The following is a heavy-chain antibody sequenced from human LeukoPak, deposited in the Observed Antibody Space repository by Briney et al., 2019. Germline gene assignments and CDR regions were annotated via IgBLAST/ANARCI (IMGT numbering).Heavy chain of an antibody. CDR2: ISWNSGSI. CDR3: ALRFLDG. D-gene: IGHD3-3*01. J-gene: IGHJ4*02. CDR1: GFTFDDYA. Sequence: GGSLRLSCAASGFTFDDYAMHWVRQAPGKGLEWVSGISWNSGSIGYADSVKGRFTISRDNAKNSLYLQMNSLRVEDTAVYYCALRFLDGRGQGILVTVSS. V-gene: IGHV3-9*01.